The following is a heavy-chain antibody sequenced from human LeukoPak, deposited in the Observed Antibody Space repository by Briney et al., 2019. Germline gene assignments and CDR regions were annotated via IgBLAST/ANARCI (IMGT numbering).Heavy chain of an antibody. CDR2: ISASGGTT. J-gene: IGHJ5*01. D-gene: IGHD2-2*01. CDR1: GFTFNNYA. Sequence: PGGSPRLSCAASGFTFNNYAMSWVRQAPGKGLEWVSAISASGGTTYYADSVKGRFTISRDNSENTLFLQMNSLRAEDTAVYYCAKEPREYCSSTSCPNWFDSWGQGTLVTVSS. V-gene: IGHV3-23*01. CDR3: AKEPREYCSSTSCPNWFDS.